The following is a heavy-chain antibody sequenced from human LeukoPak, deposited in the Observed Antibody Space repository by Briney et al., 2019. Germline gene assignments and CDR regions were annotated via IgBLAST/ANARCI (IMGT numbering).Heavy chain of an antibody. CDR1: GYSISSGYY. CDR3: ARHLYAASGRDAFDI. Sequence: PSETLSLTCTVSGYSISSGYYWGWIRQPPGKGLEWIGSIYYSGSTYYNPSLKSRVTISVDTSKNQFSLKLSSVTAADTAVYYCARHLYAASGRDAFDIWGQGTMVTVSS. J-gene: IGHJ3*02. D-gene: IGHD5-12*01. V-gene: IGHV4-38-2*02. CDR2: IYYSGST.